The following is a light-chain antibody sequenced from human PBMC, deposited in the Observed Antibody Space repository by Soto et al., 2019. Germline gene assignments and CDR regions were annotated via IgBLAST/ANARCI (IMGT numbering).Light chain of an antibody. V-gene: IGKV1-33*01. CDR1: QDISNY. CDR2: DAA. CDR3: QHYHNLPFT. J-gene: IGKJ3*01. Sequence: DIQMTQSPSSLSASVGDRVTITCQASQDISNYLSWYQQKPGKAPKLLIYDAANLQTGVPSRFSGGESGTHFALTIISLQPEDIATYYCQHYHNLPFTFGPGTKVDVK.